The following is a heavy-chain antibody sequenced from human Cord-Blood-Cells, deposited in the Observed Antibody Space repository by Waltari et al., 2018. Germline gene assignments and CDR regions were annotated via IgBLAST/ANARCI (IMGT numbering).Heavy chain of an antibody. CDR3: ARGSRYSGSY. V-gene: IGHV4-34*01. Sequence: QVQLQQWGAGLLKPSETLSLTCAVYGGSFSGYYWGWIRQPPGKGLEWIGEINHSGSTNYNPSLKSRVTISVDTSKNQFSLKLSSVTAADTAVYYCARGSRYSGSYWGQGTLVTVSS. J-gene: IGHJ4*02. CDR2: INHSGST. D-gene: IGHD1-26*01. CDR1: GGSFSGYY.